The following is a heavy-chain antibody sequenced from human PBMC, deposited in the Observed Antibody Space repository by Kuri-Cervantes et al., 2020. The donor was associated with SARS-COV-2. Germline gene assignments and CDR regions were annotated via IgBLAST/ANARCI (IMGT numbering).Heavy chain of an antibody. CDR2: INHSGST. CDR1: GGSFSGYY. D-gene: IGHD3-10*01. V-gene: IGHV4-34*01. Sequence: SCAVYGGSFSGYYWSWIRQPPGKGLEWIGEINHSGSTNYNPSLKSRVTISVDTYKNQFSLKLSSVTAADTAVYYCARQGGYYGSGRGYYFDYWGQGTLVTVSS. J-gene: IGHJ4*02. CDR3: ARQGGYYGSGRGYYFDY.